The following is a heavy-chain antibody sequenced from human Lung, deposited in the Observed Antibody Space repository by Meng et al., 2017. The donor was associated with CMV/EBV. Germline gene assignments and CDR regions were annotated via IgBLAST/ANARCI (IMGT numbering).Heavy chain of an antibody. CDR3: ARAGAAVTTNFDF. D-gene: IGHD4-17*01. CDR2: VGAENGET. Sequence: NASGYKFDISGITWVRQAPGQGLEWVGWVGAENGETNYGQKFQGRVTVTADTFTKTAYMEMRSLRSDDSAIYYCARAGAAVTTNFDFWGQGTLVTVSS. CDR1: GYKFDISG. J-gene: IGHJ4*02. V-gene: IGHV1-18*01.